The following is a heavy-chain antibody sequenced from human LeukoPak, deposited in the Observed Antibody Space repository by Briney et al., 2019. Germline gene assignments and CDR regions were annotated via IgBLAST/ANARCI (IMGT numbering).Heavy chain of an antibody. Sequence: GGSLRLSCAASGFTFTSYAMTWVRQAPGKGLEWVSAISGGGGSIYYADSVKGRFTISRDNSKNTLYLQMNSLRAEDTAVYYCAKEPFIVVVPAAMGLDYWGQGTLVTVSS. D-gene: IGHD2-2*01. J-gene: IGHJ4*02. CDR1: GFTFTSYA. CDR3: AKEPFIVVVPAAMGLDY. CDR2: ISGGGGSI. V-gene: IGHV3-23*01.